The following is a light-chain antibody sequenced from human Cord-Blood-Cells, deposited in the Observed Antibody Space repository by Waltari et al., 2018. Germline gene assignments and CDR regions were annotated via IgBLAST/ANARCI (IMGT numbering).Light chain of an antibody. V-gene: IGKV1-5*01. CDR3: QQYNSYWT. CDR2: DAP. CDR1: QSISSW. J-gene: IGKJ1*01. Sequence: DIQMNQSPSTLPASVGDRVTITCRASQSISSWLAWYQQKPGKAPKLLIYDAPSLESGVPSRFSGSGSGTEFTLTISSLQPDDFATYYCQQYNSYWTFGQGTKVEIK.